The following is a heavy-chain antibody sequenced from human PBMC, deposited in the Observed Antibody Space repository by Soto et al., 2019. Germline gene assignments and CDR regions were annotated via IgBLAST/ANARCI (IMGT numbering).Heavy chain of an antibody. Sequence: EVQLVEAGGDLVQPGGSLRLSCVASGFTISNYWMHWVRQAPGKGLIWVSRISPDGSTTNYADSVKGRFTISRDNAKNTLYLQMDSLRAEDTALYYCTRVISGSSGLFDYWGQGPLVTVSS. D-gene: IGHD1-26*01. J-gene: IGHJ4*02. V-gene: IGHV3-74*01. CDR3: TRVISGSSGLFDY. CDR1: GFTISNYW. CDR2: ISPDGSTT.